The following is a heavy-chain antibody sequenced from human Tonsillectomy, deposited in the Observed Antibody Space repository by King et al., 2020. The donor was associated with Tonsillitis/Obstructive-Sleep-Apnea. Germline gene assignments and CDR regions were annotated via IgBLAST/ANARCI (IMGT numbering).Heavy chain of an antibody. V-gene: IGHV2-5*01. CDR2: IYWYDDK. D-gene: IGHD3-3*01. Sequence: TLKESGPTLVKPTQTLTLTCTFSGFSLSTSGVGVGWIRQPPGKALEWLALIYWYDDKRYSPSLKSRLTITKDTSKNQVVLTMTNMDPVDTATYYCAHSLPLRFLEWLPHYFDYWGQGTLVTVSS. CDR3: AHSLPLRFLEWLPHYFDY. J-gene: IGHJ4*02. CDR1: GFSLSTSGVG.